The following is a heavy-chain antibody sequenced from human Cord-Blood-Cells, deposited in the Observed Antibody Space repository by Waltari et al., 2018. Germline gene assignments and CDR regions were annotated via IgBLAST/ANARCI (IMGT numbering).Heavy chain of an antibody. Sequence: EVQLVASGGGLIQPGGSLRLSCAASGFTVSSTYMSWVRQAPGKGLEWVSVIYSGGSTYYADSVKGRFTISRDNSKNTLYLQMNSLRAEDTAVYYCARVCSTSCYDAFDIWGQGTMVTVSS. CDR3: ARVCSTSCYDAFDI. CDR1: GFTVSSTY. V-gene: IGHV3-53*01. CDR2: IYSGGST. D-gene: IGHD2-2*01. J-gene: IGHJ3*02.